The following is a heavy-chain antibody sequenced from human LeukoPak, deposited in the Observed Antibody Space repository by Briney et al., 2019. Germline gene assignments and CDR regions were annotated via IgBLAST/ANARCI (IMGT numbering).Heavy chain of an antibody. CDR2: INSDGSST. Sequence: PGGSLRLSCAASGFTFSSYWMHWVRQAPGKGLVWVSRINSDGSSTIYADSVKGGFTISRDNAKNTLYLQMNSLRAEDTAVYYCALLGGMRDYWGQGTLVTVSS. J-gene: IGHJ4*02. CDR3: ALLGGMRDY. CDR1: GFTFSSYW. D-gene: IGHD4-23*01. V-gene: IGHV3-74*01.